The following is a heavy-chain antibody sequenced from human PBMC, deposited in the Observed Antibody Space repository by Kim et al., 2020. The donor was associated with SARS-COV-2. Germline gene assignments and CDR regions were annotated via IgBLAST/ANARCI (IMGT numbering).Heavy chain of an antibody. V-gene: IGHV4-39*01. CDR3: ARLVRGVSNWFDP. J-gene: IGHJ5*02. D-gene: IGHD3-10*01. Sequence: YNPPLKSRVTISVDTSKNQFSLKLSSVTAADTAVYYCARLVRGVSNWFDPWGQGTLVTVSS.